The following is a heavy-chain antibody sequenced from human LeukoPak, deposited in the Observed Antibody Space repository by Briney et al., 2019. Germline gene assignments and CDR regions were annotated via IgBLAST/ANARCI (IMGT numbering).Heavy chain of an antibody. CDR1: GFTFSHYG. V-gene: IGHV3-23*01. J-gene: IGHJ4*02. D-gene: IGHD2-21*02. CDR2: ISGSGGST. CDR3: AKSHHVTAIDY. Sequence: GGSLRLYCAASGFTFSHYGMTWVRQAPGKGLEWVSAISGSGGSTYYAGSVKGRFTISRDNSKNTLYLQMNSLRADDTAVYYCAKSHHVTAIDYWGQGTLVTVSS.